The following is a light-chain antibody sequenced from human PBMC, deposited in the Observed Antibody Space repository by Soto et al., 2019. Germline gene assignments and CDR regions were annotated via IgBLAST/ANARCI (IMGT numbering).Light chain of an antibody. CDR2: DVS. Sequence: QSVLTQPRSVSGSPGQSVTISCTGTSSDVGAYNYVSWYQQHPAKAPNLMIYDVSKPPSGVPDRFSGSKSGNAASLTISGLQAEDEGDYYCCSHTNSAHAFGTGTKLTVL. J-gene: IGLJ1*01. CDR1: SSDVGAYNY. CDR3: CSHTNSAHA. V-gene: IGLV2-11*01.